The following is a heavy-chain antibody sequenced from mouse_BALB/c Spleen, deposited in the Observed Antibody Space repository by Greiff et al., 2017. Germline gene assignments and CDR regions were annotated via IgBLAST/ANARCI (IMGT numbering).Heavy chain of an antibody. CDR2: ISSGGSYT. CDR3: TRQGGGYAMDY. D-gene: IGHD1-1*02. CDR1: GFTFSSYT. V-gene: IGHV5-6-4*01. J-gene: IGHJ4*01. Sequence: EVKLVESGGGLVKPGGSLKLSCAASGFTFSSYTMSWVRQTPEKRLEWVATISSGGSYTYYPDSVKGRFTISRDNAKNTLYLQMSSLKSEDTAMYYCTRQGGGYAMDYWGQGTSVTVSS.